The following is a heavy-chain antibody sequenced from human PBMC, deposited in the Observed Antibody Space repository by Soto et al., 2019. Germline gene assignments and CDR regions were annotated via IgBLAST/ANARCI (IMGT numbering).Heavy chain of an antibody. V-gene: IGHV4-34*01. D-gene: IGHD5-18*01. Sequence: PSETLSLTCAVYGGSFSGYYWSWIRQPPGKGLEWIGEINHSGSTNYNPSLKSRVTISVDTSKNQFSLKLSSVTAADTAVYYCARGIASYGYFDYWGQGTLVTVSS. J-gene: IGHJ4*02. CDR3: ARGIASYGYFDY. CDR1: GGSFSGYY. CDR2: INHSGST.